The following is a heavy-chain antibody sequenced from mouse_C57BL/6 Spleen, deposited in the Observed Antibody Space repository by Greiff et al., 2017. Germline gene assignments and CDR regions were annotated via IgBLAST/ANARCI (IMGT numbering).Heavy chain of an antibody. CDR2: IWSGGST. CDR1: GFSLTSYG. J-gene: IGHJ2*01. Sequence: VKLVESGPGLVQPSQSLSITCTVSGFSLTSYGVHWVRQSPGKGLEWLGVIWSGGSTDYNAAFISRLSISKDNSKSQVFFKMNSLQADDTAIYYCARNGGLRRLDYWGQGTTLTVSS. D-gene: IGHD2-4*01. V-gene: IGHV2-2*01. CDR3: ARNGGLRRLDY.